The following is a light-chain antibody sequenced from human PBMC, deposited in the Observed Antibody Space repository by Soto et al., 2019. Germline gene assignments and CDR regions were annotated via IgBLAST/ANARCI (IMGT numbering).Light chain of an antibody. Sequence: EIVLTQSPATLSLSPGERATLSCRASQSVSSYLAWYQQKPGQAPRLLIYDASNRATGIPARFSGSGSGTHFTLTITGLQPADFATYYCQQNFSIPITFGQGTRLEIK. CDR3: QQNFSIPIT. V-gene: IGKV3-11*01. CDR2: DAS. CDR1: QSVSSY. J-gene: IGKJ5*01.